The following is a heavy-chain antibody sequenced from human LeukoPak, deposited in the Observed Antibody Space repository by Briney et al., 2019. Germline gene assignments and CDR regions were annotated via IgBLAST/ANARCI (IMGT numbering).Heavy chain of an antibody. CDR2: VRNRVESDRT. Sequence: GGSLRLSCSASGFSFSDHYIDWVRQAPRKGLEWLGHVRNRVESDRTEYAASVQGRFTISRDNSRNTVYLQMNSLRTEDAAVYYCATSTDWALDHWGQGTLVAVSS. CDR1: GFSFSDHY. J-gene: IGHJ4*01. V-gene: IGHV3-72*01. D-gene: IGHD3-9*01. CDR3: ATSTDWALDH.